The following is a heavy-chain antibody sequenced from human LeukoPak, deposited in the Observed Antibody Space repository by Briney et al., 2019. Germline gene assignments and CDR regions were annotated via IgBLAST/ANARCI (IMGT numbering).Heavy chain of an antibody. Sequence: ASVKLSCKVSGYTLTEFSMHWVRQAPGKGLEWMGGFDPEDGETIYAHKFQGSVTMTEDTSTDTAYMELSSLRSEDTAVYYCATTNSSSWYRLNNWFDPWGQGTLVTVSS. J-gene: IGHJ5*02. CDR2: FDPEDGET. CDR1: GYTLTEFS. V-gene: IGHV1-24*01. CDR3: ATTNSSSWYRLNNWFDP. D-gene: IGHD6-13*01.